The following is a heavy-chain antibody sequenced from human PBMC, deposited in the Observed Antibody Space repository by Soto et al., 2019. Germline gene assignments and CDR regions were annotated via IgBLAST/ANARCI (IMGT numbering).Heavy chain of an antibody. CDR3: GRGRSGQIVVFY. CDR2: IGPESGAT. D-gene: IGHD1-26*01. Sequence: ASGKVSCKTSGYTFTGHYIHWVRQAPQQGPEWMGEIGPESGATRYAQKFRGRVTMTMDTSIPTVYMELKNLSPDDTAVYYCGRGRSGQIVVFYWGQGTPVTVSS. V-gene: IGHV1-2*02. J-gene: IGHJ4*02. CDR1: GYTFTGHY.